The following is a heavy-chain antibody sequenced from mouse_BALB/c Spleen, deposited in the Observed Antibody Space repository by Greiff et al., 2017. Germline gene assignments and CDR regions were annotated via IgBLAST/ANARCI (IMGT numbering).Heavy chain of an antibody. V-gene: IGHV3-2*02. J-gene: IGHJ4*01. CDR1: GYSITSDYA. Sequence: EVKLQESGPGLVKPSQSLSLTCTVTGYSITSDYAWNWIRQFPGNKLEWMGYISYSGSTSYNPSLKSRISITRDTSKNQFFLQLNSVTTEDTATYYCASYYGTNYAMDYWGQGTSVTVSS. D-gene: IGHD1-1*01. CDR3: ASYYGTNYAMDY. CDR2: ISYSGST.